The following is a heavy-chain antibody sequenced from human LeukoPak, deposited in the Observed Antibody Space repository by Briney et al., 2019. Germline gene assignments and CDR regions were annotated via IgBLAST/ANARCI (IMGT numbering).Heavy chain of an antibody. V-gene: IGHV1-18*01. CDR1: GYTFTSYG. CDR2: ISAYNGNT. Sequence: ASVKVSCKASGYTFTSYGISWVRQAPGQGLEWMGWISAYNGNTNYAQKLQGRVTMTTDTSTSTAYMELRSLRSDDTAVYYCARDYVPGGSCGQKMGTSFWGQGTLVTVSS. CDR3: ARDYVPGGSCGQKMGTSF. J-gene: IGHJ4*02. D-gene: IGHD2-15*01.